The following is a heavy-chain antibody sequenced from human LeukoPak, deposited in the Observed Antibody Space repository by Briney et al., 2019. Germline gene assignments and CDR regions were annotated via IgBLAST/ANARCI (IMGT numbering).Heavy chain of an antibody. V-gene: IGHV3-23*01. D-gene: IGHD3-22*01. CDR3: AKDLPYHDSSGYYYQLGAFDI. J-gene: IGHJ3*02. CDR2: ISGSGGST. CDR1: GFTFSSYG. Sequence: PGGTLRLSCAASGFTFSSYGMSWVRQAQGKGMEWVSAISGSGGSTYYADSVKGRFTISRDNSKNTLYLQMNRLRAADTAVYYCAKDLPYHDSSGYYYQLGAFDIWGQGTMVTVSS.